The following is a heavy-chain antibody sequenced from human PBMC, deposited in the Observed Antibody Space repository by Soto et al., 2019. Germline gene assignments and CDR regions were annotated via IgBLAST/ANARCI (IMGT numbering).Heavy chain of an antibody. CDR1: AITFGSRA. CDR2: LTETGGDA. CDR3: ASGLKDSYPGIRICDC. J-gene: IGHJ2*01. V-gene: IGHV3-23*01. D-gene: IGHD2-21*02. Sequence: GGSLRLSCVASAITFGSRAMSWVREAPGEGLEWVSTLTETGGDAKNADSVRGRFTISTGNSKKTLYLQMSSLRADDSAVYFCASGLKDSYPGIRICDCCGGGT.